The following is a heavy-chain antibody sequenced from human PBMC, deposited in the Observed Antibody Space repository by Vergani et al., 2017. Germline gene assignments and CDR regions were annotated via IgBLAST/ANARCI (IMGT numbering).Heavy chain of an antibody. V-gene: IGHV1-2*02. J-gene: IGHJ4*02. D-gene: IGHD3-16*01. CDR3: TSFPTETSEYYDSTGYYHRFFEK. CDR2: INPKNGLT. CDR1: GYTFTGYY. Sequence: QVQLVQSGAEVKRPGASVKVSCKASGYTFTGYYLHWVRLAPEQGLEWMGWINPKNGLTKYAQRFQGRVSLTRDTSITTAFMELSSLRSDDTAMYYCTSFPTETSEYYDSTGYYHRFFEKWGQGTLVTVSS.